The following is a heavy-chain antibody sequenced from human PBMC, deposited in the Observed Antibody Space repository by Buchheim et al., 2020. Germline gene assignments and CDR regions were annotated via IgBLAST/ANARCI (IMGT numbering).Heavy chain of an antibody. CDR3: ATGLVAGNYYYYGMGV. Sequence: EVQLVESGGGLVQPGGSLRLSCAASGFTFSSYSMNWVRQAPGKGLEWVSYISSSSSTIYYADSVKGRFTISRDNAQNSLYLQVNSLRAESTAVDYCATGLVAGNYYYYGMGVWGQGTT. CDR1: GFTFSSYS. CDR2: ISSSSSTI. V-gene: IGHV3-48*04. J-gene: IGHJ6*02. D-gene: IGHD6-19*01.